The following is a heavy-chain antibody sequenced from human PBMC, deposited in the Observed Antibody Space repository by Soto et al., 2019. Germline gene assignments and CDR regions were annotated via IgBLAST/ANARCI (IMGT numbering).Heavy chain of an antibody. CDR3: ARGYYYDSSGYYYGGAHDAFDI. V-gene: IGHV3-30-3*01. D-gene: IGHD3-22*01. J-gene: IGHJ3*02. CDR2: ISYDGSNK. CDR1: GFTFSSYA. Sequence: GGSLRLSCAASGFTFSSYAMHWVRQAPGKGLEWVAVISYDGSNKYYADSVKGRFTISRDNSKNTLYLQMNGLRAEDTAVYYCARGYYYDSSGYYYGGAHDAFDIWGQGTMVTVSS.